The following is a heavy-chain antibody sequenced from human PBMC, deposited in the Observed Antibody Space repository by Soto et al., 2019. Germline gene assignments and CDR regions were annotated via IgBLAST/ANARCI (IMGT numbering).Heavy chain of an antibody. CDR3: ARASRGLLLRGGMGV. CDR2: ISYDGSNK. CDR1: GFTFSSYA. J-gene: IGHJ6*02. D-gene: IGHD2-21*01. Sequence: QVQLVESGGGVVQPGRSLRLSCAASGFTFSSYAMHWVRQAPGKGLEWVAVISYDGSNKYYADSVKGRFTISRDNSKNTLYLQMNSLRAEDTAVYYCARASRGLLLRGGMGVWGQGTTVTVSS. V-gene: IGHV3-30-3*01.